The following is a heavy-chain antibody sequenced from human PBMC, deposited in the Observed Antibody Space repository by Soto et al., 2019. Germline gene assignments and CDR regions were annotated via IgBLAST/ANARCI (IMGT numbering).Heavy chain of an antibody. CDR3: GRDLTSNANCIDP. J-gene: IGHJ5*02. Sequence: PSETLSLTCSVSGDYIHVGGYYWTWIRQRPGKGLEWMGYIYHTGKTYYNPSLESRLTMSVDRSKNQFSLRLTSVTAADTAVYFCGRDLTSNANCIDPWGQGTLVTVSS. V-gene: IGHV4-30-4*01. D-gene: IGHD2-2*01. CDR2: IYHTGKT. CDR1: GDYIHVGGYY.